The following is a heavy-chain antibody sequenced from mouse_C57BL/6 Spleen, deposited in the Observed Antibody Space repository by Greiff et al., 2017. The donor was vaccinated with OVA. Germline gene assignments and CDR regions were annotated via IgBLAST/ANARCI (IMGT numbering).Heavy chain of an antibody. Sequence: QVQLQQSGAELVRPGASVTLSCKASGYTFTDYEMHWVKQTPVHGLEWIGAIDPETGGTASNQKFKGKAILTADKSSSTAYMELRSLTSEDSAVYYCTRSPDDYESYYAMDYWGQGTSVTVSS. V-gene: IGHV1-15*01. CDR3: TRSPDDYESYYAMDY. CDR2: IDPETGGT. D-gene: IGHD2-4*01. J-gene: IGHJ4*01. CDR1: GYTFTDYE.